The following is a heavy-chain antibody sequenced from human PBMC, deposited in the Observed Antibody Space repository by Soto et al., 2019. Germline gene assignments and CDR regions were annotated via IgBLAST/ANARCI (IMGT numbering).Heavy chain of an antibody. V-gene: IGHV3-53*04. CDR2: IYSGGST. CDR3: ARCPIYSSSLYFDY. Sequence: EVQLVESGGGLVQPGGSLRLSCAASGFTVSSNYMSWVRQAPGKGLEWVSVIYSGGSTYYADSVKGRFTISRHNSKHTLYLQMNSLRAEDTAVYYCARCPIYSSSLYFDYWGQGTLVTVSS. D-gene: IGHD6-6*01. J-gene: IGHJ4*02. CDR1: GFTVSSNY.